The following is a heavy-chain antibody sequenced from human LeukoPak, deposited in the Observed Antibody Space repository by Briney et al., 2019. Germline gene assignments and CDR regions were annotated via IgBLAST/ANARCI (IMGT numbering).Heavy chain of an antibody. Sequence: GGSLRLSCAASGFTFSNSAMSWVRQAPGKGLEWVSTLSGSGITTYYADSVKGRFTISRDNSKNTLYLQMNSLRAEDTAVYYCAKGIYSSGWSYFDYGGHGTLVTVSS. CDR3: AKGIYSSGWSYFDY. J-gene: IGHJ4*01. CDR1: GFTFSNSA. D-gene: IGHD6-19*01. V-gene: IGHV3-23*01. CDR2: LSGSGITT.